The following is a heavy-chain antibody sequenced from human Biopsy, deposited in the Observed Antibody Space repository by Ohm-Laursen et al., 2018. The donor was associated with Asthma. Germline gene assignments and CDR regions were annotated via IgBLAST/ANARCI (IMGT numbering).Heavy chain of an antibody. CDR3: ARRWRSYDSSNYYLDQ. CDR2: IYHLGNA. V-gene: IGHV4-4*01. Sequence: PVTLSLTWDVSGGSISVSNWWSWVRQPPGRGLEWIGQIYHLGNANYNPSLKSRVTMSVDKSKNQFSLKLTSVTAADTAVYFCARRWRSYDSSNYYLDQWGQGTLVTVSS. CDR1: GGSISVSNW. J-gene: IGHJ4*02. D-gene: IGHD3-22*01.